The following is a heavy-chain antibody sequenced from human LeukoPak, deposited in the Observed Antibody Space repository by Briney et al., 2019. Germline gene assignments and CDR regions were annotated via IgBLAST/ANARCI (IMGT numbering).Heavy chain of an antibody. D-gene: IGHD1-14*01. CDR2: INHSGST. CDR1: GGSFSGYY. V-gene: IGHV4-34*01. J-gene: IGHJ4*02. Sequence: PSETLSLTCAVYGGSFSGYYWSWIRQPPGKGLEWIGEINHSGSTNYNPSLKSRVTISVDTSKNQFSLKLSSVTAADTAVYYCARLSTLTPDRRLYYFDYWGQGTLVTVSS. CDR3: ARLSTLTPDRRLYYFDY.